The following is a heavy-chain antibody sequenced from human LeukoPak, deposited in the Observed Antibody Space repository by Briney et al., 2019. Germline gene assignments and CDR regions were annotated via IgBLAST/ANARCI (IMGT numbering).Heavy chain of an antibody. CDR1: GFTFSNAW. V-gene: IGHV3-15*01. CDR2: IKSETDGGTT. D-gene: IGHD5-24*01. CDR3: TTLRWPLDY. Sequence: GGSLRLSCEASGFTFSNAWMTWVRQAPGKGLEWVGRIKSETDGGTTDYAAPVKGRFTISRDDSKNTLHLQMNSLKTEDTAVYYCTTLRWPLDYWGQGTLVTVSS. J-gene: IGHJ4*02.